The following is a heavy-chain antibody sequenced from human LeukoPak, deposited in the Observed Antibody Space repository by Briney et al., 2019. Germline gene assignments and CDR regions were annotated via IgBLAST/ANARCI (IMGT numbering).Heavy chain of an antibody. CDR1: GYTFSSYG. CDR2: IIPIFGTA. Sequence: ASVKVSCKASGYTFSSYGISWVRQAPGQGLEWMGGIIPIFGTANYAQKFQGRVTITADESTSTAYMELSSLRSEDTAVYYCASSIQLWSLGYYFDYWGQGTLVTVSS. CDR3: ASSIQLWSLGYYFDY. D-gene: IGHD5-18*01. V-gene: IGHV1-69*13. J-gene: IGHJ4*02.